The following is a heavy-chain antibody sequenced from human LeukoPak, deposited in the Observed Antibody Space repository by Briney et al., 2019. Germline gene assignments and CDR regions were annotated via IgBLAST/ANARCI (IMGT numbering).Heavy chain of an antibody. Sequence: SETLSLTCAVYGGSFSGYYWSWIRQPPGKGLEWIGEINHSGSTNHNPSLKSRVTISVDTSKNQFSLKLSSVTAADTAVYYCARGLPYKPYYWGQGTLVTVSS. CDR2: INHSGST. J-gene: IGHJ4*02. CDR1: GGSFSGYY. D-gene: IGHD1-14*01. CDR3: ARGLPYKPYY. V-gene: IGHV4-34*01.